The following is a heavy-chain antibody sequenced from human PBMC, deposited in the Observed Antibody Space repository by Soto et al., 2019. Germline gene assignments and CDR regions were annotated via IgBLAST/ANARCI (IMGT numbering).Heavy chain of an antibody. CDR2: IRTKNEGGTT. V-gene: IGHV3-15*01. Sequence: SGGSLRLSCTASGFTMSNAWMTWVRQAPGKGPEWVGRIRTKNEGGTTDYAAPVKGRFTISRNDAKDTVYLQMNSLKTEDTGIYYCSTGFDFRGQGTRVTVSS. J-gene: IGHJ4*02. D-gene: IGHD3-3*01. CDR1: GFTMSNAW. CDR3: STGFDF.